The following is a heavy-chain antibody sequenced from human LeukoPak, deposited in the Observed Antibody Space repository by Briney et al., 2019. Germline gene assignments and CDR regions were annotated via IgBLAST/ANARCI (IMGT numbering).Heavy chain of an antibody. CDR3: ARDKRGANWFDP. V-gene: IGHV3-23*01. D-gene: IGHD1-26*01. CDR2: ISGSAGST. J-gene: IGHJ5*02. Sequence: PGGSLRLSCAASGFTFSRYAMSWVRQAPGKGLEWVSTISGSAGSTYYADSVKGRFTISGDNSKNTLYLQMNSLRAEDTAVYYCARDKRGANWFDPWGQGTLVTVSS. CDR1: GFTFSRYA.